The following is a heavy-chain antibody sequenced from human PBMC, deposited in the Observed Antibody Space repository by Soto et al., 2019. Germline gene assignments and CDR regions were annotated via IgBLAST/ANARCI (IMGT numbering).Heavy chain of an antibody. V-gene: IGHV3-48*03. CDR2: ISSSGSTI. D-gene: IGHD2-21*02. Sequence: GGSLRLSCAASGFTFISYEMSWVRQAPGKGLEWVSYISSSGSTIYYADSVKGRFTISRDNAKNSLYLQMNSLRAEDTAVYYCARDSRVTANDYWGQGTLVTVSS. CDR3: ARDSRVTANDY. J-gene: IGHJ4*02. CDR1: GFTFISYE.